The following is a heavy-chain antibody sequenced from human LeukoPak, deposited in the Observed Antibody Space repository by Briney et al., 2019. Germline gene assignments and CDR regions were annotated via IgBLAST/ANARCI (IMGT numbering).Heavy chain of an antibody. V-gene: IGHV3-7*05. Sequence: GGSLRLTCAASGFTFSNYWMSWVRQAPGKGLEWVAKIKYDRSEIHYVDSVKGRFTISRDNAKNSLYLQMNSLRAEDTAAYYCAREATITAYNFDYWGQGTLVTVSS. CDR2: IKYDRSEI. CDR1: GFTFSNYW. J-gene: IGHJ4*02. D-gene: IGHD5-12*01. CDR3: AREATITAYNFDY.